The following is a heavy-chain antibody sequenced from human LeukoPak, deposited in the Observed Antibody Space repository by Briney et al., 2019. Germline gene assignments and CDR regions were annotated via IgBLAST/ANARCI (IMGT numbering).Heavy chain of an antibody. V-gene: IGHV3-21*01. CDR3: AGAVAGGYYYYGMDV. J-gene: IGHJ6*02. D-gene: IGHD6-19*01. CDR1: GFTFSSYS. Sequence: GGSLRLSCAASGFTFSSYSMNWVRQAPGKGLEWVSSISSSSSYIYYADSVKGRFTISRDNAENSLCLQMNSLRAEDAAVYYCAGAVAGGYYYYGMDVWGQGTTVTVSS. CDR2: ISSSSSYI.